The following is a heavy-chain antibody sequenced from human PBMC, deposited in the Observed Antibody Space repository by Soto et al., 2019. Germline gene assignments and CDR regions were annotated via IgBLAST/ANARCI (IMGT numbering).Heavy chain of an antibody. CDR2: IYPGDSDT. Sequence: GESLKISCKGSGYSFTSYWIGWVRQMPGKCLEWMGIIYPGDSDTRYSPSFQGQVTISADKCISTAYLQWSSLKASDTAMYYCARQKSSKSGSYYYYYGMDVWGQGTTVPASS. CDR1: GYSFTSYW. J-gene: IGHJ6*02. V-gene: IGHV5-51*01. D-gene: IGHD1-26*01. CDR3: ARQKSSKSGSYYYYYGMDV.